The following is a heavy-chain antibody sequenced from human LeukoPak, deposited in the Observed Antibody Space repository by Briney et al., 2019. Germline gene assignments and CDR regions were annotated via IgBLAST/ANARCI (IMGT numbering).Heavy chain of an antibody. Sequence: PGGSLRLSCAASGSTFRSHTMNWVRQAPGKGLEWISYISNTGSVIYYADSVKGRFTISRDNAKNSLYLQMNSLRAEDTAVYYCAKLGYCSSTSCSSPGYWGQGTLVTVSS. CDR3: AKLGYCSSTSCSSPGY. D-gene: IGHD2-2*01. V-gene: IGHV3-48*04. J-gene: IGHJ4*02. CDR1: GSTFRSHT. CDR2: ISNTGSVI.